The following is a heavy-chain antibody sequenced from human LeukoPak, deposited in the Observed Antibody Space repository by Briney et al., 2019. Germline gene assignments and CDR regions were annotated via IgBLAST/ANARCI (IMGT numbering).Heavy chain of an antibody. J-gene: IGHJ4*02. CDR2: IIPIFGTA. CDR1: GYTFTSYG. Sequence: ASVKVSCKASGYTFTSYGISWVRQAPGQGLEWMGGIIPIFGTANYAQKFQGRATITADESTSTAYMELSSLRSEDTAVYYCARVGTALDYWGQGTLVTVSS. D-gene: IGHD7-27*01. CDR3: ARVGTALDY. V-gene: IGHV1-69*13.